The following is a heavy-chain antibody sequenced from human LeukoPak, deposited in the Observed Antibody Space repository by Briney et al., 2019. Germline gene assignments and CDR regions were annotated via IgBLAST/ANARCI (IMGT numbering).Heavy chain of an antibody. CDR3: TRRAARWQFDL. CDR2: INWKTGNG. D-gene: IGHD5-24*01. V-gene: IGHV3-9*01. CDR1: GFNFDDYA. J-gene: IGHJ2*01. Sequence: GGSLRLSCAVSGFNFDDYAMHWVRQAPGRGLEWVSGINWKTGNGVYADSVKGRFTISRDNAKNSLYLQMSSLRAEDTALYYCTRRAARWQFDLWGRGTLLTVSS.